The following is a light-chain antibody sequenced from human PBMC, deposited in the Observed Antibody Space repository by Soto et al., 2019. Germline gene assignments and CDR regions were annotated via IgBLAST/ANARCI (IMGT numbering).Light chain of an antibody. V-gene: IGKV3-20*01. Sequence: MVLTQSPGTLSLSRGERASVSCRASQSIASNFIAWYQQRPGQAPRLLFYNAASRATSVPARFSGSGSGTDFSLTITRMEPDDFAVYYCQQYARSPRTFGQGTKLEMK. J-gene: IGKJ1*01. CDR1: QSIASNF. CDR3: QQYARSPRT. CDR2: NAA.